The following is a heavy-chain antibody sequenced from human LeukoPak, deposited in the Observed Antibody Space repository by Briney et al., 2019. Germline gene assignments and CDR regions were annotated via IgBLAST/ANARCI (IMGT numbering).Heavy chain of an antibody. Sequence: SETLSLTCTVSGGSISSSSYYWGWIRQPPGKGLEWIGSIYYSGSTYYNPSLKSRVTISVDTSKNQFSLKLSSVTAADTAVYYCARHRSKWELRGSFDYWGQGTLVTVSS. CDR3: ARHRSKWELRGSFDY. V-gene: IGHV4-39*01. CDR1: GGSISSSSYY. J-gene: IGHJ4*02. CDR2: IYYSGST. D-gene: IGHD1-26*01.